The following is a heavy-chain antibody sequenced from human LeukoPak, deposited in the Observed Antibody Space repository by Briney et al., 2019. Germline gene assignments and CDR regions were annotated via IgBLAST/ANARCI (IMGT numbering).Heavy chain of an antibody. D-gene: IGHD3-22*01. CDR3: ARLDYDSGGHARWFDP. J-gene: IGHJ5*02. Sequence: PGESLKISCKGSGCSFTNYWIGWVRQMPGKGLEWMGSIYPGDSDTRYSPSFQGQVTISADKSISTAYLQWSSLKASDTAMYYCARLDYDSGGHARWFDPWGQGTLVTVSS. CDR1: GCSFTNYW. V-gene: IGHV5-51*01. CDR2: IYPGDSDT.